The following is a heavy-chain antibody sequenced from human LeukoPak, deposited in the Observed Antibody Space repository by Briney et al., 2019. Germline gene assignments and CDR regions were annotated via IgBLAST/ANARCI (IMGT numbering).Heavy chain of an antibody. CDR3: ARDPAAVAGRDY. CDR2: IIPIFGTA. D-gene: IGHD6-19*01. V-gene: IGHV1-69*13. J-gene: IGHJ4*02. Sequence: ASVKVSCKASGGTFSSYAISWVRQAPGQGLEWMGGIIPIFGTANYAQKFQGRVTITADESTSTAYMELSSLRSDDTAVYYCARDPAAVAGRDYWGQGTLVTVSS. CDR1: GGTFSSYA.